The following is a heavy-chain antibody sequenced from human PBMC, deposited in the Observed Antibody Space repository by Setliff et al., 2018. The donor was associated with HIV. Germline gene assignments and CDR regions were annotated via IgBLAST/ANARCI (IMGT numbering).Heavy chain of an antibody. Sequence: GASVKVSCKASGFTFTEYYIHWVRQAPGHGLEWMGWINPNSGGTNYAQKFQGRVTMTWDTSTSTGYMEVYRLRSDDTAVYYCAREARYQDRYYYYMDVWGKGTTVTV. D-gene: IGHD1-20*01. CDR1: GFTFTEYY. V-gene: IGHV1-2*02. CDR3: AREARYQDRYYYYMDV. CDR2: INPNSGGT. J-gene: IGHJ6*03.